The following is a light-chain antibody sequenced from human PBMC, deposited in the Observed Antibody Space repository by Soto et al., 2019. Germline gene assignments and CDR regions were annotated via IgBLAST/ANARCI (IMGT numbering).Light chain of an antibody. CDR2: GAS. J-gene: IGKJ2*01. CDR3: QQYGSSSYT. Sequence: EIVLTQSPGTLSLSPGERATLSCRASQSVSSSYLAWFQQKPGQAPRLLIYGASYRDTGIPDRFSGSGSGTDFTLTISSLEPEDFAVYYCQQYGSSSYTFGQGTRLEIK. V-gene: IGKV3-20*01. CDR1: QSVSSSY.